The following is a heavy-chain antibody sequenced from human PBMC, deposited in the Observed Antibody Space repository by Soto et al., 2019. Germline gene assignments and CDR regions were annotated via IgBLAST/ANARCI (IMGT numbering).Heavy chain of an antibody. CDR2: ISYDGSNK. V-gene: IGHV3-30*18. Sequence: QVQLVESGGGVVQPGRSLRLSCAASGFTFSSYGMHWVRQAPGKGLEWVAVISYDGSNKYYADSVKGRFTISRDNSKNSLYLQMISVRAEATAVYYCANLRLAVGGPDVFDYWGQGTLVTVSS. J-gene: IGHJ4*02. CDR1: GFTFSSYG. D-gene: IGHD6-19*01. CDR3: ANLRLAVGGPDVFDY.